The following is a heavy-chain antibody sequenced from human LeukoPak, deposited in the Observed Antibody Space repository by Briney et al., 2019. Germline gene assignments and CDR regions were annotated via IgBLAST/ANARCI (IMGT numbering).Heavy chain of an antibody. CDR2: IHFSGDT. CDR3: ARRVQMSSASATSNTWLDP. Sequence: SETLSLTCTVSGDSISSYYWNWIRQPPGKGLEWIGLIHFSGDTNYNPSLKSRVTISLDSAKNQFSLRLISVTAADTAVYYCARRVQMSSASATSNTWLDPWGQGTLVSVSP. J-gene: IGHJ5*02. D-gene: IGHD3-10*01. V-gene: IGHV4-59*01. CDR1: GDSISSYY.